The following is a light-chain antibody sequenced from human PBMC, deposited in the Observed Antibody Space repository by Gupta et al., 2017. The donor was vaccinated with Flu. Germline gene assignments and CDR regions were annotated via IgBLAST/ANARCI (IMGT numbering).Light chain of an antibody. CDR3: LQEGSSPCN. V-gene: IGKV3-20*01. Sequence: EIVLTQSPGTLSLSPGERATLSCRASQSVSSSYLAWYQQKPGQAPRLLIYGASIRATGIPDRFSGNGSVTDFTLTISILEPEDFAVYYCLQEGSSPCNFGQGSKLEIK. CDR2: GAS. J-gene: IGKJ2*02. CDR1: QSVSSSY.